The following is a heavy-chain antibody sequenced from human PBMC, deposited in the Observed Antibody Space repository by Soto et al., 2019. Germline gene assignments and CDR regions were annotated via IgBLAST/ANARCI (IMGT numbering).Heavy chain of an antibody. J-gene: IGHJ4*02. CDR2: ISAYNGNT. D-gene: IGHD6-19*01. V-gene: IGHV1-18*01. CDR3: ARDVYSNPRINAVAGSNY. Sequence: ASVTVSCKASGYTFTSYGISWVRQATGQGLEWMGWISAYNGNTNYAQKLQGRVTMTTDTSTSTAYMELRSLRSDDTAVYYCARDVYSNPRINAVAGSNYWGQGTLVTVSS. CDR1: GYTFTSYG.